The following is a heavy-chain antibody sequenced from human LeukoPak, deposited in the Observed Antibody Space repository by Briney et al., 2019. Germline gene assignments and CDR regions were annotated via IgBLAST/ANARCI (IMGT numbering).Heavy chain of an antibody. CDR1: GYTFTGYY. CDR3: ARRKQSYYYDSSGYYYVFDY. J-gene: IGHJ4*02. D-gene: IGHD3-22*01. CDR2: INPNSGGT. V-gene: IGHV1-2*02. Sequence: GASVKVSCKASGYTFTGYYMHWGRQAPGQGLEWMGWINPNSGGTNYAQKFQGRVTMTRDTSISTAYMELSRLRSDDTAVYYCARRKQSYYYDSSGYYYVFDYWGQGTLVTVSS.